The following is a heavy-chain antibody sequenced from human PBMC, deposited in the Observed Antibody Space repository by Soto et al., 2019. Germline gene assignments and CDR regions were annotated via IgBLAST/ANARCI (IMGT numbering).Heavy chain of an antibody. CDR2: LYWDDDK. V-gene: IGHV2-5*02. CDR3: AHRRVRDSSGENFDS. J-gene: IGHJ4*02. CDR1: GFSLNTNAVG. Sequence: QITLKESGPTLVKPTQTLTLTCTFSGFSLNTNAVGVGWIRQPPGKALEWLALLYWDDDKRYSPSLKSRLTITTDTSKNQVGLTMTNMDTVDTATYYCAHRRVRDSSGENFDSWGQGTLVTVSS. D-gene: IGHD6-19*01.